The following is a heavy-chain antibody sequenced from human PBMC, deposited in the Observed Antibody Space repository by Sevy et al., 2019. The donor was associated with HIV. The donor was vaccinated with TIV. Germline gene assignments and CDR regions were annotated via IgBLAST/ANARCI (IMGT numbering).Heavy chain of an antibody. CDR1: GFTFGDYA. V-gene: IGHV3-15*01. D-gene: IGHD6-19*01. Sequence: GGSLRLSCTASGFTFGDYAMSWVRQAPGKGLEWVGRIKSKTDGETTDYAAPVKGRFTMSRDDSENTLYLQMNSLKTEDTAVYYCATGVVGAVAGTAVVFDSWGQGTLVTVSS. J-gene: IGHJ4*02. CDR3: ATGVVGAVAGTAVVFDS. CDR2: IKSKTDGETT.